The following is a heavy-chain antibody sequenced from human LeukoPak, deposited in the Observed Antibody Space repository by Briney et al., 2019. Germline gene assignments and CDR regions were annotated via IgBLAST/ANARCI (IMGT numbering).Heavy chain of an antibody. CDR1: GGSFSGYY. Sequence: TSETLSLTCAVYGGSFSGYYWSWIRQPPGKGLEWIGEINHSGSTNYNPSLKSRVTISVDTSKNQFSLKLSSVTAADTAVYYCASPNYYDSRLLDYWGQGTLVTVSS. CDR3: ASPNYYDSRLLDY. V-gene: IGHV4-34*01. CDR2: INHSGST. D-gene: IGHD3-22*01. J-gene: IGHJ4*02.